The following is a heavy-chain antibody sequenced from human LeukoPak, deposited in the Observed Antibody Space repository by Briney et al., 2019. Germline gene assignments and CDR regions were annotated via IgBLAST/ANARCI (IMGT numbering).Heavy chain of an antibody. CDR3: AKDRGSYSTTADS. V-gene: IGHV3-33*06. J-gene: IGHJ5*01. CDR1: GFTFSDYG. CDR2: IWYDGANK. D-gene: IGHD1-26*01. Sequence: GRSLRLSCAASGFTFSDYGIHWVRQAPGKGLEWVAVIWYDGANKYYGDSVKGRFTISRDNSKNTLYLQMNSLRAEDTAVYYCAKDRGSYSTTADSWGQGTLVTVSS.